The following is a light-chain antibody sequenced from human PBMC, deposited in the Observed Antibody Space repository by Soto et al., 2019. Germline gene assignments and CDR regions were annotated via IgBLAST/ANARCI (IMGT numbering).Light chain of an antibody. Sequence: EIVLTQSPATLSLSPGERATLSCRASQSVSSYLAWYQPKPGQAPRLLIYDASNRATGIPARFSGSGSGTDFTLTISSLEPEDFAVYYCQPRSNWPPVTFGSGTKVDIK. CDR1: QSVSSY. J-gene: IGKJ3*01. V-gene: IGKV3-11*01. CDR2: DAS. CDR3: QPRSNWPPVT.